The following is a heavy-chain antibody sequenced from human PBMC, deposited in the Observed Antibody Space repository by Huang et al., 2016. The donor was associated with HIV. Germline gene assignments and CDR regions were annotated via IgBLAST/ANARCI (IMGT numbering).Heavy chain of an antibody. CDR1: GGSISSSSHY. J-gene: IGHJ4*02. CDR3: ARRHANYYDSSGYYFDS. CDR2: IYYSGST. D-gene: IGHD3-22*01. Sequence: QLQLQESGPGLVKPSETLSLTCTVSGGSISSSSHYWGWIRQPPGTGLEWIGSIYYSGSTYYHPSLKSRVTISVDTSKNQFSLKLSSVTAADTAVYYCARRHANYYDSSGYYFDSWGQGTLFTVSS. V-gene: IGHV4-39*01.